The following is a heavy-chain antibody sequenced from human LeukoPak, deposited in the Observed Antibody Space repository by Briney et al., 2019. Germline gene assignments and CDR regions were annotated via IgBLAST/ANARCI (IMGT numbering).Heavy chain of an antibody. CDR3: ARAPIVATTTFDY. D-gene: IGHD5-12*01. J-gene: IGHJ4*02. V-gene: IGHV4-61*01. CDR1: GGSVSSGSYY. Sequence: SETLSLTCTVSGGSVSSGSYYWSWIRQPPGKGLEWIGYIYYSGSTNYNPSLKSRVTISVDTSKNQFSLKLSSVTAADTAVYYCARAPIVATTTFDYWGQRTLGTVSS. CDR2: IYYSGST.